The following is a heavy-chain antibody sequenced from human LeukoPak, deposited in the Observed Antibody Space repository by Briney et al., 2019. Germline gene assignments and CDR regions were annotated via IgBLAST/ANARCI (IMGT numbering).Heavy chain of an antibody. CDR1: EFTFGAYS. J-gene: IGHJ4*02. V-gene: IGHV3-48*04. D-gene: IGHD6-13*01. CDR2: ISSSSSTI. CDR3: ARAHSSSCDY. Sequence: GGSLRLSCAASEFTFGAYSMSWVRQAPGKGLEWVSYISSSSSTIYYADSVKGRFTISRDDAKNSLHLQMNSLRAEDTAVYYCARAHSSSCDYWGQGTLVTVSS.